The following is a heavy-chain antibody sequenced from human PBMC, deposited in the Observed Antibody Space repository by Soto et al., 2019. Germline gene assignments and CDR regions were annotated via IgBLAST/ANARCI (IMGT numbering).Heavy chain of an antibody. J-gene: IGHJ5*02. V-gene: IGHV3-48*03. D-gene: IGHD3-3*01. CDR3: ARGGVVIPNMNLFDP. CDR2: ISSSGSTI. CDR1: GFTFSSYE. Sequence: GGSLILSCAASGFTFSSYEMNWVRQAPGKGLEWVSYISSSGSTIYYADSVKGRFTISRDNAKNSLYLQMNSLRAEDTAVYYCARGGVVIPNMNLFDPRGQGSLVTFSS.